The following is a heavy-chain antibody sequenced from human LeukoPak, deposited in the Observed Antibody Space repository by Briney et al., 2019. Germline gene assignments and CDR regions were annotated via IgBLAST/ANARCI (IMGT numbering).Heavy chain of an antibody. CDR1: GYSFTSYW. CDR2: IYPGDSDT. D-gene: IGHD1-1*01. V-gene: IGHV5-51*01. CDR3: ARQSDNWNDPLDY. J-gene: IGHJ4*02. Sequence: KPAESLKISCKGSGYSFTSYWIGWVRQMPGKGLEWMGIIYPGDSDTRYSPSFQGQVTISADKSISTAYLQWSRLKASDTAMYYCARQSDNWNDPLDYWGQGTLVTVSS.